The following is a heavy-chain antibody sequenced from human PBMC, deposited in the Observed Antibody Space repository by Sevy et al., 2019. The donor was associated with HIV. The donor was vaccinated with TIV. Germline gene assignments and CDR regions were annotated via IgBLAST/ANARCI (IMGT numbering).Heavy chain of an antibody. Sequence: SETLSLTCTVSGASISSSGYYWGWIRQPPGKGLEWIASINYSGSTFYNPSLKSRVTISADTSKNQFSLDLNSVTAADTAIYYFAGPILTYNNGWSYYDYWGQGTVVTVSS. CDR1: GASISSSGYY. J-gene: IGHJ4*02. CDR3: AGPILTYNNGWSYYDY. D-gene: IGHD6-19*01. V-gene: IGHV4-39*01. CDR2: INYSGST.